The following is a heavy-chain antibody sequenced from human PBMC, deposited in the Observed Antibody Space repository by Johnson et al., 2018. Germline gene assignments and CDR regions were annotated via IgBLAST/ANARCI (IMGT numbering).Heavy chain of an antibody. V-gene: IGHV3-74*01. CDR1: GFTFTSYW. CDR2: ISGDGSDT. J-gene: IGHJ3*01. D-gene: IGHD7-27*01. CDR3: ANDDWGPRAFDA. Sequence: VQSGGSLRLSCEASGFTFTSYWMHWVRQVPGKGLVWVSCISGDGSDTRYADSVKGRFTISKDNAKNTLYLQMNNLRVEDTAVYYCANDDWGPRAFDAWGQGTMVTVSS.